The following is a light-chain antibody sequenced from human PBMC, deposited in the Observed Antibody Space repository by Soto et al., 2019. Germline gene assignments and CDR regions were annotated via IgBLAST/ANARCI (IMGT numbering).Light chain of an antibody. CDR2: DAS. CDR3: QQYNDWPLT. CDR1: QSVSSY. V-gene: IGKV3-11*01. Sequence: EIVLTQSPATLSLSPGGRATLSCRASQSVSSYLAWYQQKPGQAPRLLIYDASNRATGIPARFSGTGSGTEFTLTISSLQSEDFALYYCQQYNDWPLTFGQGTKVDIK. J-gene: IGKJ1*01.